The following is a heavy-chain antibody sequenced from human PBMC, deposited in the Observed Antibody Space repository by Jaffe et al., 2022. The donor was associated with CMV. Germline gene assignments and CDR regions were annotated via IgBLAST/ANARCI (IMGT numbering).Heavy chain of an antibody. CDR2: IYYSGST. V-gene: IGHV4-59*08. CDR1: GGSISSYY. D-gene: IGHD1-26*01. CDR3: ARNIVGATIGYYYYMDV. Sequence: QVRLQESGPGLVKPSETLSLTCTVSGGSISSYYWSWIRQPPGKGLEWLGYIYYSGSTNYNPSLKSRVTILVDTSKNQFSLKLSSVTAADTAVYYCARNIVGATIGYYYYMDVWGKGTTVTVSS. J-gene: IGHJ6*03.